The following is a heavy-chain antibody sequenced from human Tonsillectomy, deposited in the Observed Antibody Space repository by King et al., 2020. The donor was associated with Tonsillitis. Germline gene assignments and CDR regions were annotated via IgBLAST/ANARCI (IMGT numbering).Heavy chain of an antibody. CDR3: AGQLGLATIIDY. V-gene: IGHV4-61*02. J-gene: IGHJ4*02. D-gene: IGHD5-24*01. CDR1: GGSISSGSYY. Sequence: VQLQESGPGLVKPSQTLSLTCTVSGGSISSGSYYWTWIRRPAGKGLEGIGRIHSSGTPTYSPSPTSRLTIQMDMSKNQFSLTLTSVTAADTAVYYCAGQLGLATIIDYWGQGTLVTVSS. CDR2: IHSSGTP.